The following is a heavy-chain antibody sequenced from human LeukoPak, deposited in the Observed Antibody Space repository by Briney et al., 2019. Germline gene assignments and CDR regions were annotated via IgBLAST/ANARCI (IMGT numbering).Heavy chain of an antibody. CDR3: ARQNPDYYDSSDY. Sequence: SETLSLTCTVSGGSISSYYWSWIRQPPGKGLEWIGYIYYSGSTNYNPSLKSRVTISVDTSKNQFSLKLSSVTAADTAVYYCARQNPDYYDSSDYWGQGTLVTVSS. CDR2: IYYSGST. J-gene: IGHJ4*02. D-gene: IGHD3-22*01. V-gene: IGHV4-59*08. CDR1: GGSISSYY.